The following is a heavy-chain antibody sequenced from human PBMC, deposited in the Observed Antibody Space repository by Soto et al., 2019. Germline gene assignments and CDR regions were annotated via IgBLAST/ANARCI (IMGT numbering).Heavy chain of an antibody. V-gene: IGHV3-23*01. D-gene: IGHD2-8*02. CDR2: ILVSGST. J-gene: IGHJ3*02. CDR3: AKATATGGGAFEI. Sequence: GGSLRLSXAVSGFICSSYDMSWVRQAPGKGLEWVSTILVSGSTHYEDSVKGRFTISRDTSRNTVYLQMNSLTAGDTAVYYCAKATATGGGAFEIYGQGTMVTVSS. CDR1: GFICSSYD.